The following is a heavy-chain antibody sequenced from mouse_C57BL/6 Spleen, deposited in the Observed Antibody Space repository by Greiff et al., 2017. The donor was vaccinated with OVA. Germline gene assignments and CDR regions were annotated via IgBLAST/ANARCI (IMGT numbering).Heavy chain of an antibody. CDR2: IDPSDSAT. CDR3: AREGDYAMDD. V-gene: IGHV1-52*01. Sequence: VQLQQPGAELVRPGSSVKLSCKASGYTFTSYWMHWVKQRPIQGLEWIGNIDPSDSATHYNQKFKDKATLTVDKSSSTAYMQLSSLTSEDSAVYYCAREGDYAMDDWGQGTSVTVSS. J-gene: IGHJ4*01. CDR1: GYTFTSYW.